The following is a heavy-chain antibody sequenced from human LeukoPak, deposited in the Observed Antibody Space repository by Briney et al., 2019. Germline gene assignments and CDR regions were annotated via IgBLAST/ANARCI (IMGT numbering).Heavy chain of an antibody. J-gene: IGHJ6*02. Sequence: SETLSLTCAVYGGSFSGYYWSWIRQPPGKGLEWIGEINHSGSTNYNPSLKSRVTISVDTSKNQFSLKLSSVTAADTAVYYCARFAHFDWSPHYYCYGMDVWGQGTTVTVSS. CDR3: ARFAHFDWSPHYYCYGMDV. V-gene: IGHV4-34*01. D-gene: IGHD3-9*01. CDR1: GGSFSGYY. CDR2: INHSGST.